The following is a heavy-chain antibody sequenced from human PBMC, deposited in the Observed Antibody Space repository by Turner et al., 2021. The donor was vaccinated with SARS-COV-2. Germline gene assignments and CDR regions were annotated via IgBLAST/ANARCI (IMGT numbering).Heavy chain of an antibody. D-gene: IGHD6-13*01. V-gene: IGHV3-21*01. CDR2: ISSSSSYI. CDR3: ATIAAAGTLYYYYGMDV. J-gene: IGHJ6*02. Sequence: EVQLVETGGGLVKPGGSLRLSCAAPGFTFSSYSMNWVRQAPGKGLEWVSSISSSSSYIYYADSVKGRFTISRDNAKNSLYLQMNSLRAEDTAVYYCATIAAAGTLYYYYGMDVWGQGTTVTVSS. CDR1: GFTFSSYS.